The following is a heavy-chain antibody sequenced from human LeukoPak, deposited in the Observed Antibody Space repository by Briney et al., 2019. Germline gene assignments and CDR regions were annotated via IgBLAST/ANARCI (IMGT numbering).Heavy chain of an antibody. D-gene: IGHD4-17*01. CDR3: ARVEAVTNSNWFDP. V-gene: IGHV1-2*06. Sequence: GASVKVSCTASGYTFTGYYLHWVRQAPGQGLEWMGRIHPNSGATNSAQKFQGRVTMTRDTSITTAYMELSRLTSDDTAVYYCARVEAVTNSNWFDPWGQVTLVTVSS. J-gene: IGHJ5*02. CDR2: IHPNSGAT. CDR1: GYTFTGYY.